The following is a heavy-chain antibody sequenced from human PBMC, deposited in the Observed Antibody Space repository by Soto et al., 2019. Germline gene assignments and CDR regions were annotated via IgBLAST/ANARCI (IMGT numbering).Heavy chain of an antibody. V-gene: IGHV4-30-4*01. CDR3: ARDRYRQTGGAFDI. CDR1: GGSISSGDYY. Sequence: QVQLPESGPGMVKPSQTLSLTCTVSGGSISSGDYYWSWIRQPPGKGLEWIGYNSYSGSTYYNPSLKSRVTISVDTSKNQFSLKLSSVTAADTAVYYCARDRYRQTGGAFDIWGQGTMVTVSS. CDR2: NSYSGST. D-gene: IGHD1-20*01. J-gene: IGHJ3*02.